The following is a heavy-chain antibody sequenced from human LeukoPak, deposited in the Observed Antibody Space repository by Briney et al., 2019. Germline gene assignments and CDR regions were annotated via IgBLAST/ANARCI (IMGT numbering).Heavy chain of an antibody. D-gene: IGHD3-22*01. V-gene: IGHV4-38-2*01. CDR2: TYHSGST. J-gene: IGHJ3*02. CDR1: GYSISSGYY. CDR3: ARQGLYYYDSSGPDAFDI. Sequence: ASETLSLTCAVSGYSISSGYYWGWIRQPPGEGLEWIGSTYHSGSTYYNPSLKSRVTISVDTSKNQFSLKLSSVTAADTAVYYCARQGLYYYDSSGPDAFDIWGQGTMVTVSS.